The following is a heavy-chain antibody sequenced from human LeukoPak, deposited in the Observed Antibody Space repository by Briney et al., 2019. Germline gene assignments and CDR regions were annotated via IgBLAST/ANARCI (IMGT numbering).Heavy chain of an antibody. Sequence: PSETLSLTCTVSGDSIRSYYWSWIRQPAGKGLEWIGRISASGSTNYNPSLKSRVTMSVDTSKNQFSLNLSSVTAADTAVYYCARDTGSSGWSTLIDNWGQGTQVTVSS. J-gene: IGHJ4*02. CDR2: ISASGST. V-gene: IGHV4-4*07. D-gene: IGHD6-19*01. CDR3: ARDTGSSGWSTLIDN. CDR1: GDSIRSYY.